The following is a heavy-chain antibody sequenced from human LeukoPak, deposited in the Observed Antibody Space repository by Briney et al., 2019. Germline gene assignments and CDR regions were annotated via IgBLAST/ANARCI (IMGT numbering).Heavy chain of an antibody. CDR2: ISAYNGNT. D-gene: IGHD3-22*01. V-gene: IGHV1-18*01. CDR3: ARHWYYYDSSGYFTGELDY. CDR1: GYTFTSYG. Sequence: GASVKVSCKASGYTFTSYGISWVRQAPGQGLEWMGWISAYNGNTNYAQKLQGRVTMTTDTSTSTAYMELGSLRSDDTAVYYCARHWYYYDSSGYFTGELDYWGQGTLVTVSS. J-gene: IGHJ4*02.